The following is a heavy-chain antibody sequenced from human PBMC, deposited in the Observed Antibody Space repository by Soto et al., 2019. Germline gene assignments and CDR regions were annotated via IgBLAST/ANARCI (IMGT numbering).Heavy chain of an antibody. CDR2: AHHSGRT. J-gene: IGHJ4*02. CDR3: ARSEATALDY. V-gene: IGHV4-4*02. CDR1: GDSMTSSNW. Sequence: SETLSLTCTVSGDSMTSSNWWNWVRQPPGKGLEWIGEAHHSGRTNYNPSLRSRVTISVDKSQNHFSLQLTSVTAADTAVYYCARSEATALDYWGQGTLVT.